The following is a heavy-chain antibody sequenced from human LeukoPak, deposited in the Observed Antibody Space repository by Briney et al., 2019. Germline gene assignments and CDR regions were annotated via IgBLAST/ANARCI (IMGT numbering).Heavy chain of an antibody. CDR3: AREGTYYYDSSGSNWFDP. D-gene: IGHD3-22*01. Sequence: ASAKVSCKASGGTFSSYAISWVRQAPGQGLEWMGRIIPILGMANYAQKFQGRVTITADKSTSTAHMELSSLRSEDTAVYYCAREGTYYYDSSGSNWFDPWGQGTLVTVSS. V-gene: IGHV1-69*04. J-gene: IGHJ5*02. CDR1: GGTFSSYA. CDR2: IIPILGMA.